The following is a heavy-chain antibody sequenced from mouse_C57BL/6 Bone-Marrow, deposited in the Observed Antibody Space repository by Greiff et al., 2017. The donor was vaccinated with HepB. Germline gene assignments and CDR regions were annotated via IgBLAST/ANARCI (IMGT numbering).Heavy chain of an antibody. D-gene: IGHD2-14*01. J-gene: IGHJ2*01. Sequence: QVQLKESGAELVRPGTSVKMSCKASGYTFTNYWIGWAKQRPGHGLEWIGDIYPGGGYTNYNEKFKGKATMTADKSTSTAHVQFSSPTSEDSAIYYCAIILQGYWGQGTTLTVSS. CDR2: IYPGGGYT. CDR3: AIILQGY. V-gene: IGHV1-63*01. CDR1: GYTFTNYW.